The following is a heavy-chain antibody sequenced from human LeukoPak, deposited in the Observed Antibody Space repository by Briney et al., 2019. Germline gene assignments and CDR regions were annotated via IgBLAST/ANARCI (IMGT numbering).Heavy chain of an antibody. V-gene: IGHV1-18*04. Sequence: ASVKVSCKASGYTFTGYYMHWVRQAPGQGLEWMGWISAYNGNTNYAQKLQGRVTMTTDTSTSTAYMELRSLRSDDTAVYYCAREYNGYSSSPVGWFDPWGQGTLVTVSS. CDR3: AREYNGYSSSPVGWFDP. CDR1: GYTFTGYY. D-gene: IGHD6-13*01. J-gene: IGHJ5*02. CDR2: ISAYNGNT.